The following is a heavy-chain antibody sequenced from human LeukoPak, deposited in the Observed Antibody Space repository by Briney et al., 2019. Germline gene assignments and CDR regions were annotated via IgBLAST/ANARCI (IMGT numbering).Heavy chain of an antibody. D-gene: IGHD5-24*01. J-gene: IGHJ4*02. CDR2: ISWNSGTI. CDR3: TRVGYIDEGIDY. V-gene: IGHV3-9*01. CDR1: GFTFDDYA. Sequence: GGSLRLSCAASGFTFDDYAMHWVRQAPGKGLEWVSGISWNSGTIGYADSVKGRFTISRDNAKNSLYLQMNSLRAEDTAIYYCTRVGYIDEGIDYWGQGTLVTVSS.